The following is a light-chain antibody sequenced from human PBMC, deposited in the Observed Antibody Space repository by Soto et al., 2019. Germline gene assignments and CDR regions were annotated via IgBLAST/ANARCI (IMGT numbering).Light chain of an antibody. J-gene: IGKJ2*01. CDR1: QSVSNNY. Sequence: EVVLTQSPGTLSLSPGERATLSCRASQSVSNNYFAWYQQKPGQAPRLLIFGSSDRATGIPDRFSGSGSGTDFTLTISRLAPEDFAGYYCQQYGSSPPYTFGQGTKLEIK. CDR2: GSS. CDR3: QQYGSSPPYT. V-gene: IGKV3-20*01.